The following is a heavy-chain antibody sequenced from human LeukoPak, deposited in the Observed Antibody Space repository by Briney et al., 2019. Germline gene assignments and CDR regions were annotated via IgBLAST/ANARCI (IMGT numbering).Heavy chain of an antibody. D-gene: IGHD6-13*01. J-gene: IGHJ4*02. CDR3: ARDPPWGQQLDTSADY. V-gene: IGHV4-4*02. CDR2: IYHSGRT. Sequence: KPSETLSLTCAVSGGSISSSNWWSWVRQPPGKGLEWIGEIYHSGRTNYNPSLKSRVTISIDKSKNQFSLKLSSVTAADTAVYYCARDPPWGQQLDTSADYWGQGTLVTVSS. CDR1: GGSISSSNW.